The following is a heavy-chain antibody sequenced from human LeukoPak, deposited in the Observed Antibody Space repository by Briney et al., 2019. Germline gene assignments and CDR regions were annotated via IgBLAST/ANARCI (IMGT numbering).Heavy chain of an antibody. D-gene: IGHD6-13*01. V-gene: IGHV3-21*01. Sequence: GGSLRLSCAASGFTFSSYSMNWVRQAPGKGLEWVSSISSSSSYIYYADSVKGRFTISRDNAKNSLYPQMNSLRPEDTAVYYCAKDEAAAGVDFDYWGQGTLVTVYS. CDR3: AKDEAAAGVDFDY. CDR2: ISSSSSYI. J-gene: IGHJ4*02. CDR1: GFTFSSYS.